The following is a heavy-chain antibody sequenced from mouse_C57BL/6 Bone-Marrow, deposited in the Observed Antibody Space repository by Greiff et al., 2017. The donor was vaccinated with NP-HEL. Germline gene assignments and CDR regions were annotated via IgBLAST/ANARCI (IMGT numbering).Heavy chain of an antibody. V-gene: IGHV1-19*01. J-gene: IGHJ4*01. D-gene: IGHD2-4*01. Sequence: VQLKESGPVLVKPGASVKMSCKASGYTFTDYYMNWVKQSHGKSLEWIGVINPYNGGTSYNQKFKGKATLTVDKSSSTAYMELNSLTSEDSAVYYCVKLRRRDYYAMDYWGQGTSVTVSS. CDR3: VKLRRRDYYAMDY. CDR1: GYTFTDYY. CDR2: INPYNGGT.